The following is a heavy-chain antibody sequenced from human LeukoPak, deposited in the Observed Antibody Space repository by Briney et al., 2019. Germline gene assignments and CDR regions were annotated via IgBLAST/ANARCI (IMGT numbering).Heavy chain of an antibody. J-gene: IGHJ4*02. CDR2: ISYDGSNK. V-gene: IGHV3-30*04. D-gene: IGHD6-19*01. Sequence: GRSLRLSCAASRFTFSNYAMHWVRQAPGKGLEWVAVISYDGSNKYYADSVKGRFTIYRDNSKNTLYLQMNSLRAEDTAVYYCARAGLAVAGRGRLDYWGQGTLVTVSS. CDR3: ARAGLAVAGRGRLDY. CDR1: RFTFSNYA.